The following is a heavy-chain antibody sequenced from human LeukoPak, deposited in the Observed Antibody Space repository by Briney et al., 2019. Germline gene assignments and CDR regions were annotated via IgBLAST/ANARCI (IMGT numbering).Heavy chain of an antibody. D-gene: IGHD6-13*01. CDR3: ARPWLRYSSSHQYYYYGMDV. CDR1: GGTFSSCA. V-gene: IGHV1-69*04. CDR2: IIPILGIA. J-gene: IGHJ6*02. Sequence: SVKVSCKASGGTFSSCAISWVRQAPGQGLEWMGRIIPILGIANYAQKFQGRVTITADKSTSTAYMELSSLRSEDTAVYYCARPWLRYSSSHQYYYYGMDVWGQGTTVTVSS.